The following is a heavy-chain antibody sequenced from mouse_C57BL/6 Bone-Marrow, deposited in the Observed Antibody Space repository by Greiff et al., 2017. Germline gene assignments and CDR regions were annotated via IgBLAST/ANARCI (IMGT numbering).Heavy chain of an antibody. CDR3: ARFRCNFWFAC. D-gene: IGHD2-1*01. CDR1: GYTFTSYW. V-gene: IGHV1-64*01. J-gene: IGHJ3*01. Sequence: QVQLQQPGAELVKPGASVKLSCKASGYTFTSYWMHWVKQRPGQGLEWIGMIHPNSGSTNYNEKFKSKATLTVDKSSCSAYTQLSSLASEDSAVYYCARFRCNFWFACWGQGPLVTVSA. CDR2: IHPNSGST.